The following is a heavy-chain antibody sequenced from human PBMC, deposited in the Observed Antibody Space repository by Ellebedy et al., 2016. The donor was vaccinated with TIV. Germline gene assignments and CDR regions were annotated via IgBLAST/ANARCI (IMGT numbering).Heavy chain of an antibody. Sequence: GESLKISCAVSGFTFNDYYMTWLRQAPGMGMEWISYMSSSGAAIYADSVKGRFTISRDNGKNSLHLQMDSLRAEDTAVYYCARGGSSGYFDSWGQGTLVTVSS. V-gene: IGHV3-11*01. D-gene: IGHD3-22*01. J-gene: IGHJ4*02. CDR3: ARGGSSGYFDS. CDR2: MSSSGAAI. CDR1: GFTFNDYY.